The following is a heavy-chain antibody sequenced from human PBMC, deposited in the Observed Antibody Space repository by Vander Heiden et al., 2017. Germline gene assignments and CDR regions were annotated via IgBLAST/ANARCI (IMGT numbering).Heavy chain of an antibody. V-gene: IGHV3-33*01. CDR2: IWYDGSNK. J-gene: IGHJ6*02. CDR3: AREEPYDSSGYYDPSPGMDV. D-gene: IGHD3-22*01. CDR1: GFPFSSYG. Sequence: QVQLVESGGGVVQPGRSLGPSCAAAGFPFSSYGMHWVRQATGKGLEWVAVIWYDGSNKYYADSVKGRFTIARDNSKNTLDLQMNSLRAEDTAVYYCAREEPYDSSGYYDPSPGMDVWGQGTTVTVSS.